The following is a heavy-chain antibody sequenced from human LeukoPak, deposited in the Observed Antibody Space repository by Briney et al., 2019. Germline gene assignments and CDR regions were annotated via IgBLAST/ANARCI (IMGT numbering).Heavy chain of an antibody. CDR2: ISAYNGNT. D-gene: IGHD3-16*02. V-gene: IGHV1-18*01. Sequence: ASVKVSCKASGYTFTSYGISWVRQAPGQGLEWMGWISAYNGNTNYAQKLQGRVTMTTDTSTSTAYMGLRSLRSDDTAVYYCARVRNSMITFGGVIAGDAFDIWGQGTMVTVSS. CDR1: GYTFTSYG. J-gene: IGHJ3*02. CDR3: ARVRNSMITFGGVIAGDAFDI.